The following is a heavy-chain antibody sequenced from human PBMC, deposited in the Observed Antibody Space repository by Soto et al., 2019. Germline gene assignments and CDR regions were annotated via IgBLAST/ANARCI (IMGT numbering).Heavy chain of an antibody. J-gene: IGHJ5*02. V-gene: IGHV1-46*01. D-gene: IGHD4-17*01. CDR2: INPSGGST. CDR1: GYTFTSYY. CDR3: AREVLIRVTTSDWFDP. Sequence: ASVKVSCKASGYTFTSYYMHWVRQAPGQGLEWMGIINPSGGSTSYAQKFQGRVTMTRDTSTSTVYMELSSLRSEDTAVYYCAREVLIRVTTSDWFDPWGQGTLVTVSS.